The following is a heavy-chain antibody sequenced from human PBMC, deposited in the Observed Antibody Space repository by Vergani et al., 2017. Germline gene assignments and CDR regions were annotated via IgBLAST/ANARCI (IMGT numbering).Heavy chain of an antibody. Sequence: EVQLVQSGAEVKKPGQFLKISCKGSGYSFPSYWIGWVRQMPGKGLEWMGIIYPGDSDTRYSPSFQGQVTISADKSTRTAYLQWSSLKASDTAMYYCGRXYFGEGPMGGMDVWGQGTTVIVSS. J-gene: IGHJ6*02. CDR1: GYSFPSYW. CDR2: IYPGDSDT. CDR3: GRXYFGEGPMGGMDV. D-gene: IGHD3-10*01. V-gene: IGHV5-51*01.